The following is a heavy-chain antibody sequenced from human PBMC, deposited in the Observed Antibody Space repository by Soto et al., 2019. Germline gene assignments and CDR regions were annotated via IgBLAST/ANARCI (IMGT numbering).Heavy chain of an antibody. D-gene: IGHD6-19*01. J-gene: IGHJ6*02. CDR2: ISAYNGNT. V-gene: IGHV1-18*01. Sequence: QVQLVQSGAEVKKPGASVKVSCRASGYTFTSYVISWVRQAPAQGLEWMGWISAYNGNTNFAQKLQGRVTMTTDTSTSTAYMELRSLRSDHTAVYYCARVVATVAGPYGMDVWGQGTTVTVSS. CDR3: ARVVATVAGPYGMDV. CDR1: GYTFTSYV.